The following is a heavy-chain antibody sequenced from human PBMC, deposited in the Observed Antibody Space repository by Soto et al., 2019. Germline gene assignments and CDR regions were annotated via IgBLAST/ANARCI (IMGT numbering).Heavy chain of an antibody. V-gene: IGHV3-7*01. CDR1: GFTFSSYW. J-gene: IGHJ6*02. Sequence: LRLSCAASGFTFSSYWMSWVRQAPGKGLEWVANIKQDGSEKYYVDSVKGRFTISRDNAKNSLYLQMNSLRAEDTAVYYCARDGGVEQWLVPGTLYYYYYGMDVWGQGTTVTVSS. CDR2: IKQDGSEK. D-gene: IGHD6-19*01. CDR3: ARDGGVEQWLVPGTLYYYYYGMDV.